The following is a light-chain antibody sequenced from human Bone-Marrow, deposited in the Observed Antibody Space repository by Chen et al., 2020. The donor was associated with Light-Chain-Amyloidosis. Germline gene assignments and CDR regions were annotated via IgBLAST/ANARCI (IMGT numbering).Light chain of an antibody. Sequence: DIVMTQSPDSLAVSLGEKATINCKSSRTVLYSSNNKNYLAWYQQKPGQPPELLIYWASTRESGVPDRFIGSGAGTDFTLTISSLQAEEVAVYYCQEYYSTPWTFGQGTKVEIK. CDR1: RTVLYSSNNKNY. CDR2: WAS. CDR3: QEYYSTPWT. V-gene: IGKV4-1*01. J-gene: IGKJ1*01.